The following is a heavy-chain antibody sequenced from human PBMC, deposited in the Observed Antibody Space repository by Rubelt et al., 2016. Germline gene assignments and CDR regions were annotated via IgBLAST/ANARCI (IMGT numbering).Heavy chain of an antibody. Sequence: WMGGIIPIFGTANYAQKFQGRVTITADESTSTAYMELSSLRSEDTAVYYCARDSRDIVVVPAAIVANWFDPWGQGTLVTVSS. CDR3: ARDSRDIVVVPAAIVANWFDP. D-gene: IGHD2-2*01. V-gene: IGHV1-69*01. J-gene: IGHJ5*02. CDR2: IIPIFGTA.